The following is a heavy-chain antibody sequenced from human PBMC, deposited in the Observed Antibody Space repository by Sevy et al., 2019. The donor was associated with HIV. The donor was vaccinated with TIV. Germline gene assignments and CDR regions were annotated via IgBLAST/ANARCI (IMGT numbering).Heavy chain of an antibody. CDR1: GFTFSSYS. J-gene: IGHJ4*02. CDR2: ISSSSSTI. CDR3: ARKLTYYYDSSGYSAGGYFDY. Sequence: GGSLRLSCAASGFTFSSYSMNWVRQAPGQGLEWVSYISSSSSTIYYADSVKGRFTISRDNAKNSLYLQMNSLRAEDTAVYYCARKLTYYYDSSGYSAGGYFDYWGQGTLVTVSS. V-gene: IGHV3-48*01. D-gene: IGHD3-22*01.